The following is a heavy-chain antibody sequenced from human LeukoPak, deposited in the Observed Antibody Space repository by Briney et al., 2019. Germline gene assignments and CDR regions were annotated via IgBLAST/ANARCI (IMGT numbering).Heavy chain of an antibody. CDR2: ISYDGSNK. CDR1: GFTFSSYA. Sequence: GSLRLSCAASGFTFSSYAMHWVRQAPGKGLEWVAVISYDGSNKYYADSVKGRFTISRDNSKNTLYLQMNSLRAEDTAVYYCARDYQELRYFDWLLFSYYYYGMDVWGQGTTVTVSS. V-gene: IGHV3-30-3*01. D-gene: IGHD3-9*01. J-gene: IGHJ6*02. CDR3: ARDYQELRYFDWLLFSYYYYGMDV.